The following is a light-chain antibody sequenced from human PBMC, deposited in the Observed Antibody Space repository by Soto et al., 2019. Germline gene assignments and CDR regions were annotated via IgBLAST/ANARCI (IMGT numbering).Light chain of an antibody. CDR2: GVS. CDR3: SSYTSSSTYV. J-gene: IGLJ1*01. V-gene: IGLV2-18*02. CDR1: NRGGGSYNR. Sequence: AQPPPLAGAPGQAGTHSCPGTNRGGGSYNRVSWYQQPPGTAPKLMIYGVSNRPSGVPDRFSGSKSGNTASLTISGLQAEDEADYYCSSYTSSSTYVFGTGTKVTVL.